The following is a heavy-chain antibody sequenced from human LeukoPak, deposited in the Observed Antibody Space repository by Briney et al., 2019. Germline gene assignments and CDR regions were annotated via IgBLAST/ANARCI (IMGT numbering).Heavy chain of an antibody. CDR3: ATEGGARSYFAY. CDR1: GFTFSTNW. J-gene: IGHJ4*02. CDR2: ISSDGSIT. Sequence: GGSLRLSCAASGFTFSTNWMHWVRQAPGKGLVWVSRISSDGSITNYADSVKGRFTISRDNAKNTLYLQMNSLRAEDTAVYYCATEGGARSYFAYWGQGTLVTVSS. V-gene: IGHV3-74*01. D-gene: IGHD2-21*01.